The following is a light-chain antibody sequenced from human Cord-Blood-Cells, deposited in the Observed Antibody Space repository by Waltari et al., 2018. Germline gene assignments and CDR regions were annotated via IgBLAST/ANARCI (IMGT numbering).Light chain of an antibody. CDR2: EVS. CDR3: SSYAGSNNLV. Sequence: QSALTQPPSASGSPGQSVTISCTGTSSDVGGYNYVSWYQQHPAKAPKLMIYEVSKRPSGVPDRFAGSKSGNTASLTVSGLQAEDDADYYCSSYAGSNNLVFGGGTKLTVL. CDR1: SSDVGGYNY. V-gene: IGLV2-8*01. J-gene: IGLJ2*01.